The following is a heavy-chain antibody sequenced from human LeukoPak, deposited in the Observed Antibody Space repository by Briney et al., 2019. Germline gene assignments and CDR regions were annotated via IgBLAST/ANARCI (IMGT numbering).Heavy chain of an antibody. Sequence: GGSLRLSCAASGFTFSSYAMSWVRQAPGRGLEWVSAISGSGGSTYYADSVKGRFTISRDNSKNTLYLQMSSLRAEDTALYYCAKDRGPYYGSGSYDNWGQGTLVTVSS. V-gene: IGHV3-23*01. CDR3: AKDRGPYYGSGSYDN. D-gene: IGHD3-10*01. CDR1: GFTFSSYA. J-gene: IGHJ4*02. CDR2: ISGSGGST.